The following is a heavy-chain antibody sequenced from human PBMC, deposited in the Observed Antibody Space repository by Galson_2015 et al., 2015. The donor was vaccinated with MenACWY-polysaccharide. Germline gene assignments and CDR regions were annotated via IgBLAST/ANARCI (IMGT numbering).Heavy chain of an antibody. D-gene: IGHD1-26*01. CDR3: ARVLKGLVGATPDY. J-gene: IGHJ4*02. Sequence: SLRLSCAASGFTSSSYSVNWVRQAPGKGLEWVSYISSGGTIHYADSVKGRFTISRENTKNSLYLQMNSLRDDDTAVYYCARVLKGLVGATPDYWGQGTLVIVSS. V-gene: IGHV3-48*02. CDR1: GFTSSSYS. CDR2: ISSGGTI.